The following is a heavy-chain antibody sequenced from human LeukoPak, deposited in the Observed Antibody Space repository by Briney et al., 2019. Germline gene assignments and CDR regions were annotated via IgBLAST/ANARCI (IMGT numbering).Heavy chain of an antibody. J-gene: IGHJ4*02. D-gene: IGHD3-10*01. CDR1: GFTFSSYS. CDR2: ISSRSSYM. CDR3: ARGGSGSYYFDY. Sequence: GGSLRLSCAASGFTFSSYSMNWVRQAPGKGLEWVSSISSRSSYMYYADSVKGRFTISRDNAKNSLYLQMNSLRAEDTAVYYCARGGSGSYYFDYWGQGTLVTVSS. V-gene: IGHV3-21*01.